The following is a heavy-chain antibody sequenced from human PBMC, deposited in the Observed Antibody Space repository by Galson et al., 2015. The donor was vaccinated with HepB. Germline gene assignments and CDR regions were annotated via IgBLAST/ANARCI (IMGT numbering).Heavy chain of an antibody. CDR3: ARNVRGYCGGDCYVGWFDP. D-gene: IGHD2-21*01. Sequence: PALVKPTQTLTLTCTVSGFSLSNARMGVSWLRQPPGKALEWLAHIFSNDEKSYSTSLKSRLTISKDTSKSQVVLTMTNMDPVDTATYYCARNVRGYCGGDCYVGWFDPWGQGTLVTVSS. CDR1: GFSLSNARMG. CDR2: IFSNDEK. J-gene: IGHJ5*02. V-gene: IGHV2-26*01.